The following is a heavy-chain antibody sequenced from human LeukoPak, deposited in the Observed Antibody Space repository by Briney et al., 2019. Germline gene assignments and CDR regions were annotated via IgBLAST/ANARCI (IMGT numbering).Heavy chain of an antibody. CDR1: GFTVSSNY. CDR3: ATRTRTALLYYGMDV. Sequence: PGGSLRLSCAASGFTVSSNYMSWVRQAPGKGLEWVSVIYSGGSTYYADSVKGRFTISRDNSKNTLYLQMNSLRAEDTAVYYCATRTRTALLYYGMDVWGQGTTVTVSS. D-gene: IGHD5-18*01. J-gene: IGHJ6*02. V-gene: IGHV3-66*01. CDR2: IYSGGST.